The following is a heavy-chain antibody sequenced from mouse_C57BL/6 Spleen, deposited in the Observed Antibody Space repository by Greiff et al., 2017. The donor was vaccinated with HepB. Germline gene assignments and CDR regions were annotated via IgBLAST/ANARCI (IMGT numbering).Heavy chain of an antibody. Sequence: VQLKESGAELVKPGASVKMSCKASGYTFTSYWITWVKQRPGQGLEWIGDIYPGSGSTNYNEKFKSKATLTVDTSSSTAYMQLSSLTSEDSAVYYCARQGVWLRRDGAWFAYWGQGTLVTVSA. CDR3: ARQGVWLRRDGAWFAY. CDR1: GYTFTSYW. D-gene: IGHD2-2*01. CDR2: IYPGSGST. J-gene: IGHJ3*01. V-gene: IGHV1-55*01.